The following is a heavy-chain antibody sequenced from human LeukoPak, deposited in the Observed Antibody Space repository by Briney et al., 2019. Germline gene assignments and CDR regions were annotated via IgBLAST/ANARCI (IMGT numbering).Heavy chain of an antibody. J-gene: IGHJ5*02. V-gene: IGHV3-48*01. CDR1: GFTFSSYS. Sequence: GESLKISCAASGFTFSSYSMNWVRQAPGKGLEWVSYISSSSSTIYYADSVKGRFTIFRDNAKNSLYLQMDSLRAEDTAVYYCARYCGTITCYLDWFDPWGQGTLVTVSS. D-gene: IGHD2-2*01. CDR3: ARYCGTITCYLDWFDP. CDR2: ISSSSSTI.